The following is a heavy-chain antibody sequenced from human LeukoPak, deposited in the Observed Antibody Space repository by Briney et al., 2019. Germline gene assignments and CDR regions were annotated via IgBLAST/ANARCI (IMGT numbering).Heavy chain of an antibody. CDR3: ARDLPYYDYVWGSYRYTDYFDY. J-gene: IGHJ4*02. CDR1: GFTFSSYW. CDR2: INSDGSST. D-gene: IGHD3-16*02. Sequence: GGSLRLSCAAPGFTFSSYWLHWVRQAPGKGLVWVSRINSDGSSTSYADSVKGRFTISRDNAKNTLYLQMNSLRAEDTAVYYCARDLPYYDYVWGSYRYTDYFDYWGQGTLVTVSS. V-gene: IGHV3-74*01.